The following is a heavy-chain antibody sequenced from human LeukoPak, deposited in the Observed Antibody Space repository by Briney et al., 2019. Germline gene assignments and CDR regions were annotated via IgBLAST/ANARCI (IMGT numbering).Heavy chain of an antibody. CDR2: IYPCDSDT. V-gene: IGHV5-51*01. D-gene: IGHD3-22*01. CDR3: ARPIYDSSGYGYTY. Sequence: GESRKISCQGFGYRFTSYWIGRVRKMPWKGLWWIGSIYPCDSDTRYSPPFQGQVTIPADKSISTAYLQWSSLKASDTAMYYCARPIYDSSGYGYTYWGQGTLVTVSS. CDR1: GYRFTSYW. J-gene: IGHJ4*02.